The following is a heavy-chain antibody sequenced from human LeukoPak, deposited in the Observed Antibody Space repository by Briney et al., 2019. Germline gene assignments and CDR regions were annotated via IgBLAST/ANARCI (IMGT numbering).Heavy chain of an antibody. Sequence: SETLSLTCAVYGGSFSGYYWSWIRQPPGKGLEWIGEINHSGSTNYNPSLKSRVTISVDTSKNQFSLKLSSVTAADTAVYYCATLTGDPFDYWGQGTLATVSS. CDR1: GGSFSGYY. CDR2: INHSGST. J-gene: IGHJ4*02. D-gene: IGHD7-27*01. V-gene: IGHV4-34*01. CDR3: ATLTGDPFDY.